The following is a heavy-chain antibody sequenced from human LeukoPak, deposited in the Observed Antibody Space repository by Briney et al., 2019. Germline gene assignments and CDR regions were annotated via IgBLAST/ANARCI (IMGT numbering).Heavy chain of an antibody. CDR3: VAMLRGVAY. D-gene: IGHD3-10*01. Sequence: GGSLRLSRAASGFTFSDHFMDWVRQAPGKGLEWVGRSRNKAKSYTTEYAASVKGRFIISRDESKNSLYLQMNSLKTEDTAVYYCVAMLRGVAYWGQGTLVTVSS. CDR2: SRNKAKSYTT. J-gene: IGHJ4*02. CDR1: GFTFSDHF. V-gene: IGHV3-72*01.